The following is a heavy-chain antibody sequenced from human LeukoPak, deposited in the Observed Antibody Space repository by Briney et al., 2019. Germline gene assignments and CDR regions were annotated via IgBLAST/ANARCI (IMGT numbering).Heavy chain of an antibody. V-gene: IGHV3-9*01. J-gene: IGHJ5*02. CDR1: GFTFDDYA. Sequence: TGGSLRLSCAASGFTFDDYALHWVRQAPGKGLEWVSGISWNSGSIGYADSVKGRFTISRDNAKNSLYLQMNSLRAEDTALYYCAKSRVLGVVPAGYNWFDPWGQGTLVTVSS. CDR2: ISWNSGSI. D-gene: IGHD2-2*01. CDR3: AKSRVLGVVPAGYNWFDP.